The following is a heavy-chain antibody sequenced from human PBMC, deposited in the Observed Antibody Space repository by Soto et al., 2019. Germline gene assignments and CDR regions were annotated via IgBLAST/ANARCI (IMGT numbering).Heavy chain of an antibody. CDR1: GYTLTDYY. J-gene: IGHJ6*02. V-gene: IGHV1-2*02. CDR3: ARSTGSYSYYGMDV. D-gene: IGHD1-26*01. CDR2: INPKNGDT. Sequence: VASVKVSCKASGYTLTDYYMHWVRQAPGQGLEWMGWINPKNGDTNSAQKFRGRVTMTRDTSISTAYLELSSLRSDDTAVYYCARSTGSYSYYGMDVWGQGTTVTVSS.